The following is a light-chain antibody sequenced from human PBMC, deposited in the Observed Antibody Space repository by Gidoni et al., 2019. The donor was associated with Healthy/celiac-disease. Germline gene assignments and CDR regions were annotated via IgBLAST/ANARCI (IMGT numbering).Light chain of an antibody. CDR1: QSVLYSSNNKNY. J-gene: IGKJ4*02. V-gene: IGKV4-1*01. CDR2: WAS. CDR3: QQYYSNPFT. Sequence: DIVMIPPPASILASLGESATINCKSSQSVLYSSNNKNYLAWYQQKPGQPPKLLIYWASTRECGVPDRFSGSGSGTDFTLTISSLQAEDVAVYYCQQYYSNPFTFGGGTKVEIK.